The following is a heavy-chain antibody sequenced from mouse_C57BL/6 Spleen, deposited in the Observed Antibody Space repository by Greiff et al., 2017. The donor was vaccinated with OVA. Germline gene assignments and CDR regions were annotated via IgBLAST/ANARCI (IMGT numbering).Heavy chain of an antibody. V-gene: IGHV1-50*01. J-gene: IGHJ4*01. CDR1: GYTFTSYW. CDR2: IDPSDSYT. Sequence: QVQLQQPGAELVKPGASVKLSCKASGYTFTSYWMPWVKQRPGQGLEWIGEIDPSDSYTNYNQKFKGKATLTVDTSSSTAYMQLSRLTSEDSAVYYCATQGAMDYWGQGTSVTVSS. CDR3: ATQGAMDY.